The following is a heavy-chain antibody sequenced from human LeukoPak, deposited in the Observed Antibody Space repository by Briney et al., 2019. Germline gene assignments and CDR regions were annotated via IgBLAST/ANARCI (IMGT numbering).Heavy chain of an antibody. D-gene: IGHD5-24*01. CDR1: GDTFTSYY. Sequence: ASVKVSCKASGDTFTSYYMYWVRQAPGQGLEWMGIINPSGGSTSYAQKFQGRVTITADESTSTAYMELSSLRSEDTAVYYCARDVEMATTGPYFDYWGQGTLVTVSS. CDR3: ARDVEMATTGPYFDY. CDR2: INPSGGST. J-gene: IGHJ4*02. V-gene: IGHV1-46*01.